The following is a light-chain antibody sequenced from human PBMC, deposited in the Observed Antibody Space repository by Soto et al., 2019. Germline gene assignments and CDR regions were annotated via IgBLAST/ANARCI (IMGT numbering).Light chain of an antibody. V-gene: IGKV3-20*01. Sequence: EIVLTQSPGTLSLSPGERATLSCRASQSVSSSYLAWYQQKPGQAPTLLIYGASSRATGIPDRFSGGGSGTDFTLTISRLEPEDFAVYYCQQYGGLPHIFGQATKLEIK. J-gene: IGKJ2*01. CDR2: GAS. CDR1: QSVSSSY. CDR3: QQYGGLPHI.